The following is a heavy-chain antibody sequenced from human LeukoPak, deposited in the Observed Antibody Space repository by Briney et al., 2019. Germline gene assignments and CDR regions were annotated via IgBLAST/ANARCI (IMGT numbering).Heavy chain of an antibody. CDR2: IYYSGST. CDR1: GGSISSYY. Sequence: SETLSLTCTVSGGSISSYYWSWIRQPPGKGLEWIGYIYYSGSTNYNPSLKSRVTISVDTSKNQFSLKLSSVTAADTAVYYCARLRYSSSWYRNPYGMDVWGQGTTVTVSS. V-gene: IGHV4-59*08. D-gene: IGHD6-13*01. CDR3: ARLRYSSSWYRNPYGMDV. J-gene: IGHJ6*02.